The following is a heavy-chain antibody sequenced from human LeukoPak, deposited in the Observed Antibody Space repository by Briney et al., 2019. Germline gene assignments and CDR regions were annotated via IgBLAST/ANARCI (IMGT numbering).Heavy chain of an antibody. D-gene: IGHD2-15*01. CDR2: INPNSGGT. V-gene: IGHV1-2*02. Sequence: ASVKVSCKASGYTFTGYYMHWVRQAPGQGLEWMGWINPNSGGTNYAQKFQGRVTMTRDTSISTAYMELSRLRSDDTAVYYCAREVLPGYCSGGSCYSRWFDPWGQGTLVTVSS. J-gene: IGHJ5*02. CDR3: AREVLPGYCSGGSCYSRWFDP. CDR1: GYTFTGYY.